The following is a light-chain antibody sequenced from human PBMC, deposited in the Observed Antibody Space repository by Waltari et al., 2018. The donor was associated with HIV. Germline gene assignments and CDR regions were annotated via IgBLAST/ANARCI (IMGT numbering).Light chain of an antibody. CDR1: RGHSTNA. V-gene: IGLV4-69*01. CDR2: LNSDGSP. CDR3: QTWGTGMV. J-gene: IGLJ3*02. Sequence: QLVLTQSPSASASLRASVKLTCTLSRGHSTNALALHQQQPEQGPRDLMKLNSDGSPHKGDGIPDRFSGSSSGAERYLTISSLQSEDEADYYCQTWGTGMVFGGGTKLTVL.